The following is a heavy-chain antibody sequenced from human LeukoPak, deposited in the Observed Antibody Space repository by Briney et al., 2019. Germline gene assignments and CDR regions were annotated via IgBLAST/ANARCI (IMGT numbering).Heavy chain of an antibody. V-gene: IGHV3-21*01. CDR2: IRSSTTYT. J-gene: IGHJ6*03. D-gene: IGHD2/OR15-2a*01. CDR3: ARADTSEYYMDV. Sequence: GGSLRLSCAASGFTFSRYSMNWVRQAPGKGLEWVAVIRSSTTYTYYADSVKGRVTFSRDNDRNSLYLQMDSLRAEDTAVYYCARADTSEYYMDVWGNGTTVIVSS. CDR1: GFTFSRYS.